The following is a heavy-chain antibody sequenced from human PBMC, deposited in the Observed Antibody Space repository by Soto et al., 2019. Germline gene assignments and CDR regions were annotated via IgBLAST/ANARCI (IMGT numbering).Heavy chain of an antibody. V-gene: IGHV1-46*01. CDR1: GYTFTSYY. J-gene: IGHJ6*02. CDR2: INPSGGST. CDR3: ARDQTIFGVVTNYYYYGMDV. D-gene: IGHD3-3*01. Sequence: ASVKVSCKASGYTFTSYYMHWVRQAPGQGLEWMGIINPSGGSTSYAQRFQGRVTMTRDTSTSTVYMELSSLRSEDTAVYYCARDQTIFGVVTNYYYYGMDVWGQGTTVTVSS.